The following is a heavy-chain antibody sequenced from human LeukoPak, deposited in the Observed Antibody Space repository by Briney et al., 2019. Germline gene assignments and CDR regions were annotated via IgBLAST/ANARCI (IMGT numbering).Heavy chain of an antibody. D-gene: IGHD3-22*01. CDR2: IYSGGST. J-gene: IGHJ4*02. CDR3: ARVNPISSGFYVY. CDR1: GFTVSSNY. V-gene: IGHV3-53*01. Sequence: GGSLRLSCAASGFTVSSNYMSWVRQAPGKGLEWVSVIYSGGSTYYADSVKGRFTISRDNSKNTLYLQMNSLRAEDTAVYYCARVNPISSGFYVYWGQGTLVIVSS.